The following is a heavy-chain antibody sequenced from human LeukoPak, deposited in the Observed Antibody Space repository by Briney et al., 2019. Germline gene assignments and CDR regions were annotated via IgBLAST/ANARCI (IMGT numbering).Heavy chain of an antibody. D-gene: IGHD3-16*02. Sequence: GASVKVSCKASGYTFTSYGISWVRQAPGQGLEWMGWISAYNGNTNYAQKLQGRVTMTTDTSTSTAYMELRSLRSDDTAVYYCARWYYDYVWGSYPNDYWGQGTLVTVSS. J-gene: IGHJ4*02. CDR1: GYTFTSYG. CDR3: ARWYYDYVWGSYPNDY. CDR2: ISAYNGNT. V-gene: IGHV1-18*01.